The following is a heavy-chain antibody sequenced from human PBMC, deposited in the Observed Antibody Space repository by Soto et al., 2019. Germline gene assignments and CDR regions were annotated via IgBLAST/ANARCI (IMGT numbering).Heavy chain of an antibody. CDR1: AFTFSSYG. Sequence: EVQLLESGGGLVQPGGYLRLSCAASAFTFSSYGMSWVRQAPGKGLEWVSAISGGGDNTYYADSVKGRFTISRDNSNNTLYLQMNSLTAEDTAVYYCAKTLNYYGSGSPDYWGQGTLVTVSS. CDR2: ISGGGDNT. CDR3: AKTLNYYGSGSPDY. D-gene: IGHD3-10*01. J-gene: IGHJ4*02. V-gene: IGHV3-23*01.